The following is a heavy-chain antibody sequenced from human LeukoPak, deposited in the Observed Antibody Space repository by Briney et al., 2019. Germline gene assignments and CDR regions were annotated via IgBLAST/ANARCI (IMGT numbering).Heavy chain of an antibody. J-gene: IGHJ5*02. D-gene: IGHD5-12*01. V-gene: IGHV3-23*01. CDR1: GFTFSSYA. Sequence: PGGSLRLSCAASGFTFSSYAVSWVRQAPGKGLEWVSAISGSGGSTYYADSVKGRFTISRDNSKNTLYLQMNSLRAEDTAVYYCAKRPPSFDYYGTNKALFDPWGQGTLVTVSS. CDR2: ISGSGGST. CDR3: AKRPPSFDYYGTNKALFDP.